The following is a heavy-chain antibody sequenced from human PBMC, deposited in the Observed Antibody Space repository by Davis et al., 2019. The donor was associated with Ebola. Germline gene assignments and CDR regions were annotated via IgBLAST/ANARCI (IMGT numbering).Heavy chain of an antibody. CDR3: ARHDNYDFWSGYQPTGLDTAHMDV. D-gene: IGHD3-3*01. V-gene: IGHV5-51*01. Sequence: GESLKISCKGSGYSFTSYWNGWVRQMPGKGLEWMGIIYPGDSDTRYSPSFQGQVTISADKSISTAYLQWSSLKASDTAMYYCARHDNYDFWSGYQPTGLDTAHMDVWGQGTTVTVSS. J-gene: IGHJ6*02. CDR1: GYSFTSYW. CDR2: IYPGDSDT.